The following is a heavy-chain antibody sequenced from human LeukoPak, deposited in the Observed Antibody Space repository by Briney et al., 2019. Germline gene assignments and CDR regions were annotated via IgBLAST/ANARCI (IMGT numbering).Heavy chain of an antibody. CDR2: IYYSGST. D-gene: IGHD2-15*01. Sequence: SQTLSLTCTVSGGSISSGGYYWSWIRQHPGKGLEWIGYIYYSGSTYYNPSLKSRVTISVDTSKNQFSLKLSSVTAADTAVYYCARHHSTGYDWFDPWGQGTLVTVSS. J-gene: IGHJ5*02. CDR1: GGSISSGGYY. CDR3: ARHHSTGYDWFDP. V-gene: IGHV4-31*03.